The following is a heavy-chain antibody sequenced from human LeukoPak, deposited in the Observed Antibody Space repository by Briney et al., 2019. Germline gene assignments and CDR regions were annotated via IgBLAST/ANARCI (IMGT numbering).Heavy chain of an antibody. CDR1: GGSFSGYY. Sequence: SETLSLTCAVYGGSFSGYYWSWIRRPPGKGLEWIGEINHSGSTNYNPSLKSRVTISVDTSKNQFSLKLSSVTAADTAVYYCARGPYSSGWYKSNYYFDYWGQGTLVTVSS. CDR2: INHSGST. V-gene: IGHV4-34*01. D-gene: IGHD6-19*01. CDR3: ARGPYSSGWYKSNYYFDY. J-gene: IGHJ4*02.